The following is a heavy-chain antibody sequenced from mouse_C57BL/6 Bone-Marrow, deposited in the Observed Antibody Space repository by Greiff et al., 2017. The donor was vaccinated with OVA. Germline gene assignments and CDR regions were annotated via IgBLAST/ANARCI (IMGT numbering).Heavy chain of an antibody. CDR3: ARYYGSSYDYFDY. J-gene: IGHJ2*01. CDR2: IRNKANGYTT. D-gene: IGHD1-1*01. V-gene: IGHV7-3*01. CDR1: GFTFTDYY. Sequence: EVNVVESGGGLVQPGGSLSLSCAASGFTFTDYYMSWVRQPPGKALEWLGFIRNKANGYTTEYSASVKGRFTISRDNSQSILYLQMNALRAEDSATYYCARYYGSSYDYFDYWGQGTTLTVSS.